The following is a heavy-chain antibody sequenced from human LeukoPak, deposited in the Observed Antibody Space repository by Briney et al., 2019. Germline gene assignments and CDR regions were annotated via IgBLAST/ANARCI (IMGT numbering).Heavy chain of an antibody. V-gene: IGHV4-34*01. D-gene: IGHD3-22*01. CDR2: INHSGST. J-gene: IGHJ4*02. Sequence: SETLSLTCAVYGGSFSGYYWSWIRQPPGKGLEWTGEINHSGSTNYNPSLKSRVTISVDTSKKQFSLKLSSVTAADTAVYYCVTYYFDSSGPKKNYWGQGTLVTVSS. CDR3: VTYYFDSSGPKKNY. CDR1: GGSFSGYY.